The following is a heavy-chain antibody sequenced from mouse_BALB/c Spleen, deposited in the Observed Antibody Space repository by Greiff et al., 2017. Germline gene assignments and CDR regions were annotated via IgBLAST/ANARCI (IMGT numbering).Heavy chain of an antibody. CDR2: ISDGGSYT. J-gene: IGHJ4*01. Sequence: EVKLVESGGGLVKPGGSLKLSCAASGFTFSDYYMYWVRQTPEKRLEWVATISDGGSYTYYPDSVKGRFTISRDNAKNNLYLQMSSLKSEDTAMYYCAREKTATDYYAMDYWGQGTSVTVSS. V-gene: IGHV5-4*02. D-gene: IGHD1-1*01. CDR3: AREKTATDYYAMDY. CDR1: GFTFSDYY.